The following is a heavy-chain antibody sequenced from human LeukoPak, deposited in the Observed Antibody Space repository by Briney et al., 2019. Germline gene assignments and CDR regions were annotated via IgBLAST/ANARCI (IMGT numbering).Heavy chain of an antibody. D-gene: IGHD4/OR15-4a*01. V-gene: IGHV4-59*01. Sequence: SETLSLTCTVSGGSIKTYYWSWIRQSPGKGLEWVGYMYYSGSSNYNPSLKSRVTISVDTSTNQFSLKLSSVTAADTAVYYCARVVLTSNGNWFDPWGQGTLVIVSS. CDR3: ARVVLTSNGNWFDP. CDR2: MYYSGSS. CDR1: GGSIKTYY. J-gene: IGHJ5*02.